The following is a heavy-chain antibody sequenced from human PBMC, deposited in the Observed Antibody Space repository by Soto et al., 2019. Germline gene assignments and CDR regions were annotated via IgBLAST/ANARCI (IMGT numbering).Heavy chain of an antibody. CDR3: IQSRCGGDCLQSYASYYYYGMDV. CDR1: AFSLSTGGVG. D-gene: IGHD2-21*02. Sequence: QITLKESGPTLVKPTQTLTLTCTFSAFSLSTGGVGVGWIRQPPGKALEWLALIHWDDDKRYSPSLRSRLTITNDTSKNQVVLTMTNMDPVDTATYYCIQSRCGGDCLQSYASYYYYGMDVWGQGTTVTVSS. J-gene: IGHJ6*02. CDR2: IHWDDDK. V-gene: IGHV2-5*02.